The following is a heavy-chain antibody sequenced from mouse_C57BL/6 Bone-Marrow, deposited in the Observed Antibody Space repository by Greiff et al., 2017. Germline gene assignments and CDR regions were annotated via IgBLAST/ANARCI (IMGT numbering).Heavy chain of an antibody. Sequence: DVHLVESGGGLVKPGGSLKLSCAASGFTFSDYGMHWVRQAPEKGLEWVAYISSGSGTIYYADTVKGRFTISRDNAKNTLFLQKTSLRSEDKAMYYCARRSEYSSYVGYRGQDATLTVSS. CDR2: ISSGSGTI. D-gene: IGHD1-1*01. J-gene: IGHJ2*01. CDR3: ARRSEYSSYVGY. CDR1: GFTFSDYG. V-gene: IGHV5-17*01.